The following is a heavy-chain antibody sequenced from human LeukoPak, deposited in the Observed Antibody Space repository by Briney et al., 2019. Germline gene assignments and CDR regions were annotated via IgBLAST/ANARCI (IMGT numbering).Heavy chain of an antibody. V-gene: IGHV3-66*01. J-gene: IGHJ6*04. CDR3: AELGITMIGGV. CDR2: IYSGGST. Sequence: PGGSLRLSCVASGFTFSDYTMHWVRQAPGKGLKWVSVIYSGGSTYYADSVKGRFTISRDNSKNTLYLQMNSLRAEDTAVYYCAELGITMIGGVWGKGTTVTISS. D-gene: IGHD3-10*02. CDR1: GFTFSDYT.